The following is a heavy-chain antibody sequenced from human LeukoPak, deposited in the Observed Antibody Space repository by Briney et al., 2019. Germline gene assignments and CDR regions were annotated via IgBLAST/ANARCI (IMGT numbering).Heavy chain of an antibody. CDR3: ARGCVAAAGTGCTFDY. CDR1: GGSFSGYY. D-gene: IGHD6-13*01. CDR2: INHSGST. Sequence: SETLSLTCAVYGGSFSGYYWSWIRQPPGKGLEWIGEINHSGSTNYNPSLKSRVTISVDTSKNQFSLKLSSVTAADTAVYYCARGCVAAAGTGCTFDYWGQGTLVTVSS. J-gene: IGHJ4*02. V-gene: IGHV4-34*01.